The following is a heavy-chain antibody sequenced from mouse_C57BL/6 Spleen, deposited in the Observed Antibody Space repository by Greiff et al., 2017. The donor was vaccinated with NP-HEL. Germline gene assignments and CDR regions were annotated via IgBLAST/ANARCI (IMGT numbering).Heavy chain of an antibody. J-gene: IGHJ1*03. Sequence: VKLKQPGAELVKPGASVKLSCKASGYTFTSYWMHWVKQRPGQGLEWIGMIHPNSGSTNYNEKFKSKATLTVDKSSSTAYMQLSSLTSEDSAVYYCARDYGSLDVWGTGTTVTVSS. CDR1: GYTFTSYW. V-gene: IGHV1-64*01. D-gene: IGHD1-1*01. CDR2: IHPNSGST. CDR3: ARDYGSLDV.